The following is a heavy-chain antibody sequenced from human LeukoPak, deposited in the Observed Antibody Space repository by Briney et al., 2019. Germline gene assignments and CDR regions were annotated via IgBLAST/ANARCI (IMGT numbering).Heavy chain of an antibody. CDR1: GFTFSSYG. J-gene: IGHJ1*01. Sequence: PGRSLRLSCAASGFTFSSYGMHWVRQAPGKGLEWVAVISYDGSTKYYADSVKGRFTISRDNSKSTLYLQMNSLRAEDTAVYYCAKESGSRSYGAYFPHWGQGTLVTVSS. CDR2: ISYDGSTK. D-gene: IGHD6-13*01. V-gene: IGHV3-30*18. CDR3: AKESGSRSYGAYFPH.